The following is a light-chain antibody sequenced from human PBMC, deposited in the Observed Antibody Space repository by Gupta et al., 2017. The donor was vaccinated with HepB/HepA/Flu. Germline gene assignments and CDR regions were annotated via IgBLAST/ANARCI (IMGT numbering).Light chain of an antibody. CDR1: QDIRKY. Sequence: DIQMTQSPSSLSASVGDRVTITCQASQDIRKYLPWYEQKKGKAPKLLIYDATNWETGVPARFSGSGCGTHVTFTSSSRQQEEIATYYCQQYENLPLCNFGQGTKLEIK. CDR2: DAT. V-gene: IGKV1-33*01. J-gene: IGKJ2*04. CDR3: QQYENLPLCN.